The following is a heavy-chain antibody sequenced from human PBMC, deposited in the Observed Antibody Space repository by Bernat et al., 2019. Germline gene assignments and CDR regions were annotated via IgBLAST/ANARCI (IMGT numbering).Heavy chain of an antibody. Sequence: EVQLLESGGGLVQPGGSLRLSCAASGFTFSSYAMSWVRQAPGKGLEWVSAISGSGGSTYYADSVKGRFTISRDNSKNTLYLQMNSLRAEDTAVYYCAKDLLRGSYDYIWGSSFDYWGQGTLVTVSS. CDR2: ISGSGGST. V-gene: IGHV3-23*01. CDR1: GFTFSSYA. J-gene: IGHJ4*02. D-gene: IGHD3-16*01. CDR3: AKDLLRGSYDYIWGSSFDY.